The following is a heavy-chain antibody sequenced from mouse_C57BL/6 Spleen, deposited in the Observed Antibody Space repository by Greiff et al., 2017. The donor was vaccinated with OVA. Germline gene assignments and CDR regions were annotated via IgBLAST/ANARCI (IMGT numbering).Heavy chain of an antibody. CDR3: AREGDYDEFDY. V-gene: IGHV1-18*01. Sequence: EVKLEESGPELVKPGASVKIPCKASGYTFTDYYMDWVKQSHGKSLEWIGDINPNNGGTNYNQKFKGKATLTVDKSSSTAYMRLRSLTSEDTAVYCGAREGDYDEFDYWGQGTTLTVSS. CDR2: INPNNGGT. CDR1: GYTFTDYY. J-gene: IGHJ2*01. D-gene: IGHD2-4*01.